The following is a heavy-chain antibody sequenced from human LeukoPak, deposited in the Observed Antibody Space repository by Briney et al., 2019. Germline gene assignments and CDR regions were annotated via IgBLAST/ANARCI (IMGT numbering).Heavy chain of an antibody. J-gene: IGHJ6*02. CDR2: INHSGST. V-gene: IGHV4-34*01. CDR1: GGSFSGYY. CDR3: ARGLDYYYYYGMDV. Sequence: SETLSLTCAVYGGSFSGYYWSWIRQPPGKGLEWIGGINHSGSTNYNPSLKSRVTISVDTSKNQFSLKLSSVTAADTAVYYCARGLDYYYYYGMDVWGQGTTVTVSS.